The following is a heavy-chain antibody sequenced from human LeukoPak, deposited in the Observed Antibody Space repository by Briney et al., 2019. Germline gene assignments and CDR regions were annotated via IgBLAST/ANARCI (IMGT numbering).Heavy chain of an antibody. Sequence: PGGSLRLSCAASGFTFSSYSMNWVRQAPGKGLEWVAVISYDGSNKYYAGSVKGRFTISRDNSKNTLYLQMNSLRAEDTAVYYCAKDSSRETIYGVVILDYWGQGTLVTVSS. CDR3: AKDSSRETIYGVVILDY. J-gene: IGHJ4*02. D-gene: IGHD3-3*01. V-gene: IGHV3-30*18. CDR2: ISYDGSNK. CDR1: GFTFSSYS.